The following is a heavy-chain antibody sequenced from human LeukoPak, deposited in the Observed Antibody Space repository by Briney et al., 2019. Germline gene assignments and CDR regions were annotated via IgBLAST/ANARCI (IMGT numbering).Heavy chain of an antibody. CDR1: GGSFSGSY. V-gene: IGHV4-34*01. J-gene: IGHJ3*02. Sequence: SETLSLTCTVYGGSFSGSYWSWIRQPPGKGLEWIGEINHGGSTNYNPSLKSRVTILVDTSNNQFSLKLSSVTAADTAVYYCAREGYDSSGLGVFDMWGQGTMVTVSS. CDR3: AREGYDSSGLGVFDM. CDR2: INHGGST. D-gene: IGHD3-22*01.